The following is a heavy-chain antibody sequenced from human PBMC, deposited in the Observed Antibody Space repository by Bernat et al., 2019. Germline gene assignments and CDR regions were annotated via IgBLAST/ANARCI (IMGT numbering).Heavy chain of an antibody. D-gene: IGHD4-11*01. J-gene: IGHJ6*02. CDR2: TYYRSKWYN. Sequence: QVQLQQSGPGLVKPSQTLSLTCAISGESVPTNSAAWNWVRQSPSRGLEWLGRTYYRSKWYNDYAVSVKSRITINPDTSKNHFTLQRNSVSPEDTAVYYCARYSTTDGGMDVWGQGTTVTVSS. CDR3: ARYSTTDGGMDV. CDR1: GESVPTNSAA. V-gene: IGHV6-1*01.